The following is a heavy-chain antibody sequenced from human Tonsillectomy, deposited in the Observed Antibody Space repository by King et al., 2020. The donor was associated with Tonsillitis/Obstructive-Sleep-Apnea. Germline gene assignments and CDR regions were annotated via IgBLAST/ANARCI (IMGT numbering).Heavy chain of an antibody. D-gene: IGHD6-13*01. J-gene: IGHJ6*02. CDR3: AHSAEYSSSWYYYYGMDV. CDR2: INHSGST. Sequence: VQLQQWGAGLLKPSETLSLTCAVYGGSFSGYYWSWIRQPPGKGLEWIGEINHSGSTNYNPSLKSRVTISVDTSKNQFSLKLSSVTAADTAVYYCAHSAEYSSSWYYYYGMDVWAKGPRSPSP. CDR1: GGSFSGYY. V-gene: IGHV4-34*01.